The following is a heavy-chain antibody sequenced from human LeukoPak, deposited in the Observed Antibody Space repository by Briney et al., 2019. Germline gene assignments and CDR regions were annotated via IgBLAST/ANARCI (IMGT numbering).Heavy chain of an antibody. CDR1: GFTFSSYG. V-gene: IGHV3-33*06. CDR3: SKVSTTVTFNSWFDP. CDR2: IWYDGSNK. J-gene: IGHJ5*02. D-gene: IGHD4-17*01. Sequence: PGRSLRLSCAASGFTFSSYGMHWVRQAPGKGLEWVAVIWYDGSNKYYADSVKGRFIISRDNSKNTLYLQMNSLRAEDTAVYYCSKVSTTVTFNSWFDPWGQGTLVTVSS.